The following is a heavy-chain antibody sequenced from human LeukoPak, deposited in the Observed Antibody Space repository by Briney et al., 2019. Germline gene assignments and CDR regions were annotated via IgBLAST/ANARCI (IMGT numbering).Heavy chain of an antibody. Sequence: GGSLRLSCAASGFTFSSYWMHWVRQAPGKGLVWVSRINSDGSSTSYADSVKGRFTISRDNAKNTLYLQMNSLRAEDTAAYYCARAGHCGGDCYSASFDYWGQGTLVTVSS. D-gene: IGHD2-21*02. CDR2: INSDGSST. V-gene: IGHV3-74*01. CDR3: ARAGHCGGDCYSASFDY. CDR1: GFTFSSYW. J-gene: IGHJ4*02.